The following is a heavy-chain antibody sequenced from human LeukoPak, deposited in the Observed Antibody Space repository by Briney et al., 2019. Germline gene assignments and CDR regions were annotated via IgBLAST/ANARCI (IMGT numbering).Heavy chain of an antibody. CDR1: GFTFSSYA. Sequence: GGSLRLSWAASGFTFSSYAMHWVRQAPGRGREWVAVISYDGSNKYYADSVKGRFTISRDNSKNTLYLQMNSLRAEDTAVYYCASGRRHNQANDYWGQGTLVTVSS. V-gene: IGHV3-30*04. J-gene: IGHJ4*02. D-gene: IGHD1-26*01. CDR3: ASGRRHNQANDY. CDR2: ISYDGSNK.